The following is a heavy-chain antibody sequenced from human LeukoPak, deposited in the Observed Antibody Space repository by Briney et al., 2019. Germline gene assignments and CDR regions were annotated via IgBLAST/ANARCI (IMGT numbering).Heavy chain of an antibody. CDR2: IIPIFGTA. CDR3: ASGGEYQLLYGYYYYYMDV. CDR1: GYTFTSYG. J-gene: IGHJ6*03. D-gene: IGHD2-2*02. Sequence: GASVKVSCKASGYTFTSYGISWVRQAPGQGLEWMGGIIPIFGTANYAQKFQGRVTITTDESTSTAYMELSSLRSEDTAVYYCASGGEYQLLYGYYYYYMDVWGKGTTVTVSS. V-gene: IGHV1-69*05.